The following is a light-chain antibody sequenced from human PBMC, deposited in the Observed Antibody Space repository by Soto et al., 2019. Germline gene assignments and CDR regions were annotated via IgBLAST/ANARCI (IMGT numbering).Light chain of an antibody. CDR3: HHYDTSPLT. Sequence: EIVLTQSPGTLSLSPGERATLSCRASQSVHSRPLVWYQQKPGQAPRLLIYGSSSRAIGIPDRFSGSGSGTDVTLTITRLGPEDFALYYCHHYDTSPLTFGGGTKLDIK. V-gene: IGKV3-20*01. J-gene: IGKJ4*01. CDR2: GSS. CDR1: QSVHSRP.